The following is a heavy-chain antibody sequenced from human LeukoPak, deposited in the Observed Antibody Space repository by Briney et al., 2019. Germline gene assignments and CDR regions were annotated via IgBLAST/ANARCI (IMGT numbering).Heavy chain of an antibody. CDR2: IKPNSGGT. J-gene: IGHJ3*02. Sequence: ASVKVSCTASGYTFSDYYIHWVRQAPGQGLEWMGWIKPNSGGTNYAQKFQGRVTMTRDTSISTTYMELTRLRSDDTAVYYCARAGIWDYSDSSGYHNGAFDMWGQGTMVTVSS. V-gene: IGHV1-2*02. D-gene: IGHD3-22*01. CDR3: ARAGIWDYSDSSGYHNGAFDM. CDR1: GYTFSDYY.